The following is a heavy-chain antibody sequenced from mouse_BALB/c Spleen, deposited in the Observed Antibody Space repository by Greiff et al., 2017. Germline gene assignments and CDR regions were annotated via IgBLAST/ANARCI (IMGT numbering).Heavy chain of an antibody. D-gene: IGHD2-14*01. CDR1: GFSLTSYG. CDR2: IWAGGST. Sequence: QVQLQESGPGLVAPSQSLSITCTVSGFSLTSYGVHWVRQPPGKGLEWLGVIWAGGSTNYNSALMSRLSISKDNSKSQVFLKMNSLQTDDTAMYYCARDGLGYDGGTAMDYWGQGTSVTVSS. CDR3: ARDGLGYDGGTAMDY. J-gene: IGHJ4*01. V-gene: IGHV2-9*02.